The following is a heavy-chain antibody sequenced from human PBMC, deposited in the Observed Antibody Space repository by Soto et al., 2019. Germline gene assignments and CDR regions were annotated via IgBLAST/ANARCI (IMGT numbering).Heavy chain of an antibody. V-gene: IGHV4-31*03. CDR1: GGSISSGGYY. CDR3: AASMVRGESLYYFDY. Sequence: PSETLSLTCTVSGGSISSGGYYWSWIRQHPGKGLGWIGYVYYSGSTYYNPSLKSRVTISVDTSKNQFSLKLSSVTAADTAVYYCAASMVRGESLYYFDYWGQGTLVTVS. D-gene: IGHD3-10*01. CDR2: VYYSGST. J-gene: IGHJ4*02.